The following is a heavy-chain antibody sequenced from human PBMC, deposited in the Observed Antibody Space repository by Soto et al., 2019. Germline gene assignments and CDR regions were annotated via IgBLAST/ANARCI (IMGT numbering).Heavy chain of an antibody. J-gene: IGHJ4*02. CDR2: IYYSGST. CDR1: GGSIRRSDYY. CDR3: ARLESGIRSQGECHE. Sequence: SETLSLTCTVSGGSIRRSDYYWSWVRQLPGRGLEWIAYIYYSGSTFYNPSLMSRLAISVDTSRNQFSLSLTSVTAADTAVYYCARLESGIRSQGECHERGQGIRVT. D-gene: IGHD3-16*01. V-gene: IGHV4-30-4*08.